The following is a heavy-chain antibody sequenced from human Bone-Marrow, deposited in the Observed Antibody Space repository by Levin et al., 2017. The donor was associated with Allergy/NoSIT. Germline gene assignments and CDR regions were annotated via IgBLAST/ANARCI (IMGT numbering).Heavy chain of an antibody. CDR3: AKKQGGTSGFSFDV. J-gene: IGHJ3*01. CDR2: ITGGGGDT. D-gene: IGHD1-1*01. Sequence: GESLKISCAASGFTFSDYAMTWVRQAPGKGLEWVSVITGGGGDTYYGDSVKGRFTVSRDNSKNTLYLELNSLRAEDTAVYYCAKKQGGTSGFSFDVWGQGTMVTVSS. CDR1: GFTFSDYA. V-gene: IGHV3-23*01.